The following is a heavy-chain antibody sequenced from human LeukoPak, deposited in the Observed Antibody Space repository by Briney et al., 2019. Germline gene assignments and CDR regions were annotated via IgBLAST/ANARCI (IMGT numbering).Heavy chain of an antibody. D-gene: IGHD4/OR15-4a*01. CDR3: ATTLDYGDFY. V-gene: IGHV1-2*06. CDR2: INPNSGGT. CDR1: GYTFTGYY. J-gene: IGHJ4*02. Sequence: ASVKVSCKASGYTFTGYYIHWVRQAPGQGLEWMGRINPNSGGTNFAQRFQGRVTITRDTSITTSYMELTSLRSDDTAVYYCATTLDYGDFYWGQGTLVTVSS.